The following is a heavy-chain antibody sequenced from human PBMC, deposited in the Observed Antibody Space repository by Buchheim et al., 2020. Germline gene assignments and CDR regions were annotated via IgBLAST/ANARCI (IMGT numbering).Heavy chain of an antibody. Sequence: QVQLVESGGGVVQPGRSLRLSCAASGFTFSSYAMHWVRQAPGKGLEWVAVISYDGSNKYYADSVKGRFTISRDNSKNTLYLQMNSLRAEDTAVYYCARGSYYYDSSGYYYFDYWGQGT. CDR3: ARGSYYYDSSGYYYFDY. D-gene: IGHD3-22*01. CDR1: GFTFSSYA. CDR2: ISYDGSNK. J-gene: IGHJ4*02. V-gene: IGHV3-30*04.